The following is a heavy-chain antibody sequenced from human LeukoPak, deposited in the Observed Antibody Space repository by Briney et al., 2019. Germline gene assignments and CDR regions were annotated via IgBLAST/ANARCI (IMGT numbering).Heavy chain of an antibody. Sequence: SVKVSCKASGGTFSSYAISWVRQAPGQGLEWMGGIIPIFGTANYAQKFQGRVTITTDESTSTAYMELSSLRSGDTAVYYCASVGAIESDAFDIWGQGTMVTVSS. V-gene: IGHV1-69*05. D-gene: IGHD1-26*01. J-gene: IGHJ3*02. CDR3: ASVGAIESDAFDI. CDR2: IIPIFGTA. CDR1: GGTFSSYA.